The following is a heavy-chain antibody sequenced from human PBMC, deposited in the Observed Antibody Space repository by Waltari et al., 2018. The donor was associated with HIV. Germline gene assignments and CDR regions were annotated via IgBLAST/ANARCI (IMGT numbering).Heavy chain of an antibody. J-gene: IGHJ4*02. CDR1: GGTFSSYA. CDR3: VMREGDSSGYYHDY. D-gene: IGHD3-22*01. Sequence: SGGTFSSYAISWVRQAPGQGLEWMGGIIPIFGTANYAQKFQGRVTITADESTSTAYMELSSLRSEDTAVYYCVMREGDSSGYYHDYWGQGTLVTVSS. CDR2: IIPIFGTA. V-gene: IGHV1-69*01.